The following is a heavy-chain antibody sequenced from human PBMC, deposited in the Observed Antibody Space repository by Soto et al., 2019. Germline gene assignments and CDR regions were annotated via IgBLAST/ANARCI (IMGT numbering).Heavy chain of an antibody. CDR1: GFTFSSYG. D-gene: IGHD5-18*01. J-gene: IGHJ4*02. CDR3: ARGWIQLWIIDY. CDR2: IWYDGSNK. Sequence: GGSLRLSCAASGFTFSSYGMHWVRQAPGKGLEWVAAIWYDGSNKYYADSVKGRFTISRDNSKNTLYLQMNSLRAEDTAVYYCARGWIQLWIIDYWGQGTLVTVSS. V-gene: IGHV3-33*01.